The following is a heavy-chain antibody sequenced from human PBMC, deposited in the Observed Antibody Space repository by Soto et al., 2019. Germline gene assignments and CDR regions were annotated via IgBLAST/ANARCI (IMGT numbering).Heavy chain of an antibody. V-gene: IGHV5-51*01. CDR2: IYPGDSDT. J-gene: IGHJ4*02. D-gene: IGHD6-13*01. Sequence: EVQLVQAGAEAKKPGESLKISCKGSVYSFTSYWSGWVRQMPGKGLEWMGIIYPGDSDTRYSPSFQGQVTISADKSISTAYLQWSSLKASDTAMYYCARLESIAAAGILGRVQISSYFDYWGQGTLVTDSS. CDR3: ARLESIAAAGILGRVQISSYFDY. CDR1: VYSFTSYW.